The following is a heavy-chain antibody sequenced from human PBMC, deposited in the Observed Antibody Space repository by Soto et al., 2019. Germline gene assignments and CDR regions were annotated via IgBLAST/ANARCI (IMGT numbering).Heavy chain of an antibody. V-gene: IGHV1-69*13. CDR2: IIPIFGTA. CDR1: GGTFSSYA. Sequence: SVKVSCKASGGTFSSYAISWVRQAPVQGLEWMGGIIPIFGTANYAQKFQGRVTITSDESTSTAYMELSSLRSEDTAGYYCARVGYCSSTSCSMDVYYYGMDVWGQGTTVTVSS. J-gene: IGHJ6*02. D-gene: IGHD2-2*01. CDR3: ARVGYCSSTSCSMDVYYYGMDV.